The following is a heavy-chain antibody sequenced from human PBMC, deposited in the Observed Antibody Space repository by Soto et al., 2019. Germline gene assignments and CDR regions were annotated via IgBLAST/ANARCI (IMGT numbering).Heavy chain of an antibody. D-gene: IGHD3-22*01. CDR2: IIPIFGTA. J-gene: IGHJ4*02. CDR1: GGTFSSYA. V-gene: IGHV1-69*13. CDR3: ARGGYYDSSGYWSFDY. Sequence: ASVKVSCKASGGTFSSYAISWVRQAPGQGLEWMGGIIPIFGTANYAQKFQGRVTITADESTSTAYMELSSLRSEDTAVYYCARGGYYDSSGYWSFDYWGQGTLVTVSS.